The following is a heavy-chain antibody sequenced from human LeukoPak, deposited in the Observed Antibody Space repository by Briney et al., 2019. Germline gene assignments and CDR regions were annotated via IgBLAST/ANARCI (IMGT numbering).Heavy chain of an antibody. V-gene: IGHV4-59*01. Sequence: SETLSLTCTVSAGSMSDYFWNWIRQPPGKGLEWIGYISYSGSTSYHPSLKSRDTISVDTSKNQFSLKLSSVTAADTAVYYCASTSGYYSVSRPFDMWGQGTMVTVSS. D-gene: IGHD3-22*01. CDR2: ISYSGST. J-gene: IGHJ3*02. CDR1: AGSMSDYF. CDR3: ASTSGYYSVSRPFDM.